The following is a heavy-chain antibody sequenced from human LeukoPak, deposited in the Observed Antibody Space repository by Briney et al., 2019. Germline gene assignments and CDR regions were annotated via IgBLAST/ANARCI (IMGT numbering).Heavy chain of an antibody. Sequence: PSETLSLTCALSGGSLTSGSYSWSWIRQPPGKGLEWIGYIYPRGSTYYNPSLKSRVILSLDKSANKFSLNLSSVTAADTAVYYCARFSPRAMGNYLDFWGQGTLVTVSS. CDR1: GGSLTSGSYS. D-gene: IGHD7-27*01. J-gene: IGHJ4*02. V-gene: IGHV4-30-2*01. CDR3: ARFSPRAMGNYLDF. CDR2: IYPRGST.